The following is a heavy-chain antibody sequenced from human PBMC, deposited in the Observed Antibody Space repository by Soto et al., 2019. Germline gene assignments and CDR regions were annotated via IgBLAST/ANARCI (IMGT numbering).Heavy chain of an antibody. V-gene: IGHV4-59*01. D-gene: IGHD6-19*01. Sequence: SETLSLTCTMSGGSMTTNYWSWIRQSPGKGLEWIGYAFYSGDANYSPSLNSRVTMSIDTSKNQFSLTLNSVTAADTAVYYCARGRGWSLPWGQGPLVTVSS. J-gene: IGHJ5*02. CDR1: GGSMTTNY. CDR2: AFYSGDA. CDR3: ARGRGWSLP.